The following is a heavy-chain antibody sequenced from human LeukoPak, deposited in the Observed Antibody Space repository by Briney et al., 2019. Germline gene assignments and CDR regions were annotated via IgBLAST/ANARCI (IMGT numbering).Heavy chain of an antibody. Sequence: GGSLRLSCEASGFTFDDYAMSWVRQVPGKGLEWVSGINWNAARKGYADSVKGRFTISRDNSKNTLYLQMNSLRAADTAVYYCAKNMGRWLVTQTAEYFQNWGQGSLVTVSS. D-gene: IGHD6-19*01. J-gene: IGHJ1*01. V-gene: IGHV3-20*04. CDR1: GFTFDDYA. CDR2: INWNAARK. CDR3: AKNMGRWLVTQTAEYFQN.